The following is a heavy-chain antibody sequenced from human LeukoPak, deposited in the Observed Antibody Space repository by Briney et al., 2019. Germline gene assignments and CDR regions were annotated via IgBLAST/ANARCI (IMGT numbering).Heavy chain of an antibody. Sequence: SETLSLTCTVSGGSISSYYWSWIRQPPGKGLEWIGHIYYSGSTNHNPSLKSRVTISVDTSKNQFSLKLSSLTAADTAVYYCARVPDSNYPYYFDYWGQGTLVTVSS. CDR2: IYYSGST. CDR3: ARVPDSNYPYYFDY. V-gene: IGHV4-59*01. J-gene: IGHJ4*02. CDR1: GGSISSYY. D-gene: IGHD4-11*01.